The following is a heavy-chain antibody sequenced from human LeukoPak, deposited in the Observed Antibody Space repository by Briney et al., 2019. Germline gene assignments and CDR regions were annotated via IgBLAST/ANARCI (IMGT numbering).Heavy chain of an antibody. CDR3: AIRGHCTGGSCYAKFDY. CDR1: GYTFSTYY. V-gene: IGHV1-46*01. CDR2: INAIGGST. Sequence: GASVKVSCKASGYTFSTYYMHWVRQAPGQGLEWMGIINAIGGSTRYAQRFQGRVTMTRDTSTSTVYVELSSLISEDTAVYYCAIRGHCTGGSCYAKFDYWGQGTLVTVSS. D-gene: IGHD2-15*01. J-gene: IGHJ4*02.